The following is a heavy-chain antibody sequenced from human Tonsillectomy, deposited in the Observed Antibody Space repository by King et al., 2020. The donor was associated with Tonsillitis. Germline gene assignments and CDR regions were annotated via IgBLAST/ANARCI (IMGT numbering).Heavy chain of an antibody. V-gene: IGHV3-23*01. CDR1: GFTFSSYA. CDR3: AKVLSIAVAGKLDY. J-gene: IGHJ4*02. CDR2: ISGSGGST. D-gene: IGHD6-19*01. Sequence: VQLLESGGGVVQPWGSLRLSCAASGFTFSSYAMSWVRQAPGKGLEWVSAISGSGGSTYYADSVKGRFTISRDNSKNTLYLQMNSLRAEDTAVYYCAKVLSIAVAGKLDYWGQGTLVTVSS.